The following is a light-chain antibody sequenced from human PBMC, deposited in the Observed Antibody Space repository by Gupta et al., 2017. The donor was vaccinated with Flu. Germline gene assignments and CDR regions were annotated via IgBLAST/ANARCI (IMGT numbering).Light chain of an antibody. V-gene: IGKV1-5*03. J-gene: IGKJ3*01. Sequence: DIQMTQSPSTLSASVGDRVTITCRASQSISSWLAWYQQKPGKAPKLLIYKASSLESGVPSRFSGSGSGTEFTLTISSLQPDDFATYYCQQYNSYPLTFGPRAKVDIK. CDR1: QSISSW. CDR3: QQYNSYPLT. CDR2: KAS.